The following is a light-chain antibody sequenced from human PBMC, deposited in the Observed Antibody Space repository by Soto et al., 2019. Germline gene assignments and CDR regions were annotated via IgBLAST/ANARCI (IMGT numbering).Light chain of an antibody. CDR3: QQANSFPLT. CDR1: QDIGSW. V-gene: IGKV1-12*01. Sequence: DIQMTQPPSSLSASVGDRVTITCRASQDIGSWLAWYQQKPGKAPKILIYAAASLQTGVPFRFSATFSGTDFTLTINSLQPEDVGTYFCQQANSFPLTFGPGTKVDIK. CDR2: AAA. J-gene: IGKJ3*01.